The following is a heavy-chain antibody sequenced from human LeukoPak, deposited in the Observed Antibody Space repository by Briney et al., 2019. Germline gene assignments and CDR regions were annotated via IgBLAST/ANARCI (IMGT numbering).Heavy chain of an antibody. CDR2: ISSNSGGT. CDR1: GYTFTDNH. D-gene: IGHD7-27*01. CDR3: ARELGRKAFDV. Sequence: GASVKVSCKASGYTFTDNHMYWIRQAPGQGLECMGWISSNSGGTNYAQKFQGRITMTGDTSISTGYMELSSLRSDDTAIYYCARELGRKAFDVWGQGTMVTVSS. V-gene: IGHV1-2*02. J-gene: IGHJ3*01.